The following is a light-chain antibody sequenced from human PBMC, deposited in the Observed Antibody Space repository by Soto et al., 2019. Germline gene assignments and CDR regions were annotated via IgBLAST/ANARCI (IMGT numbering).Light chain of an antibody. J-gene: IGKJ5*01. CDR1: QVISTS. CDR3: QQLFDSTIT. CDR2: AAS. Sequence: DIQLTQSPSFLSPSIGESVTITCRASQVISTSLAWYQVKPGKVPKLLIYAASTLESGVPSRFSATVSGTEFSLTITSLQPEDFATYYCQQLFDSTITFGQGTRLEIK. V-gene: IGKV1-9*01.